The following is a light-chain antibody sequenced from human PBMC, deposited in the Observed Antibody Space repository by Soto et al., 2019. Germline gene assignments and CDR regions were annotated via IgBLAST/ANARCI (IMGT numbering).Light chain of an antibody. CDR2: EVS. V-gene: IGLV2-14*01. CDR1: SSDIGAYNY. CDR3: SSYTSSSPYV. Sequence: QSALTQPASVSGSPGQSITISCTGSSSDIGAYNYVSWFQQYPGKAPKLIISEVSNRPSGVSNRFSGSESGTAASLTISGLQTEDEADYYCSSYTSSSPYVFGTGTKVTVL. J-gene: IGLJ1*01.